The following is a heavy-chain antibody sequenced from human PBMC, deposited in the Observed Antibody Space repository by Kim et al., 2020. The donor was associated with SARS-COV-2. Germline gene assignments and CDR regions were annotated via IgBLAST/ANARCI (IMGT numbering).Heavy chain of an antibody. CDR1: GFIFSDYA. D-gene: IGHD3-16*01. CDR2: ISGSGGTT. Sequence: GGSLRLSCAASGFIFSDYAMTWVRQSPGKGLNWVSGISGSGGTTFYADSVQGRFTVSRDNSRNTLYLQMDSLSAEDTALYYCAKVLTSDYYYYHGMDVWGQGTTVIVSS. CDR3: AKVLTSDYYYYHGMDV. J-gene: IGHJ6*02. V-gene: IGHV3-23*01.